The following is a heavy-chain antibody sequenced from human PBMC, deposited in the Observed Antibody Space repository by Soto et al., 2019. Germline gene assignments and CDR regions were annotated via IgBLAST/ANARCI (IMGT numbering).Heavy chain of an antibody. CDR1: GGSFSGYY. J-gene: IGHJ5*02. CDR2: INHSGST. Sequence: QVQLQQWGAGLLKPSETLSLTCAVYGGSFSGYYWGWIRQPPGKGLEWIGEINHSGSTNYNPSLKSRVTISVDTSKNQFSLKLSSVTAADTAVYYCARRLGYCSSTSCYLSRNWFDPWGQGTLVTVSS. CDR3: ARRLGYCSSTSCYLSRNWFDP. V-gene: IGHV4-34*01. D-gene: IGHD2-2*01.